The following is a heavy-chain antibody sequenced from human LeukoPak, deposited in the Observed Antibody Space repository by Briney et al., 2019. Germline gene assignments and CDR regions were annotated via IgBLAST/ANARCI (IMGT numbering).Heavy chain of an antibody. V-gene: IGHV3-30*18. J-gene: IGHJ4*02. CDR3: AKDYSGSYYFDY. D-gene: IGHD1-26*01. CDR1: GFTFSSYG. CDR2: ISYDGSNK. Sequence: GGSLRLSCAASGFTFSSYGMHWVRQAPGKGLEWVAVISYDGSNKYYADTVKGRFTISGENSKNTLYLQMNSLRAEDTAVYNCAKDYSGSYYFDYWGQGTLGTVSS.